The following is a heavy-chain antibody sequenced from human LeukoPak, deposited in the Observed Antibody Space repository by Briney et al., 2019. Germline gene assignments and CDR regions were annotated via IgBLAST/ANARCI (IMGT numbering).Heavy chain of an antibody. CDR2: ISYDGSNK. D-gene: IGHD2-2*01. Sequence: PGGSLRLSCAASGFTFSSYAMHWVRQAPGKGLEWVAVISYDGSNKYHADSVKGRFTISRDNSKNTLYLQMNSLRAEDTAVYYWARDSTTPPHIVVVPAAPDYWGQGTLVTVSS. V-gene: IGHV3-30-3*01. CDR3: ARDSTTPPHIVVVPAAPDY. CDR1: GFTFSSYA. J-gene: IGHJ4*02.